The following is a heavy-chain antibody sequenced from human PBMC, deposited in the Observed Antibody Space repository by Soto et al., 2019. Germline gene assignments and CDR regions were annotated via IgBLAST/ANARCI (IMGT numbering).Heavy chain of an antibody. CDR1: GGTFSSYT. J-gene: IGHJ5*02. CDR3: AREGSSGPCVDP. D-gene: IGHD6-19*01. V-gene: IGHV1-69*08. CDR2: IIPSLGIA. Sequence: QVQLVQSGAEVKKPGSSVKVSCKASGGTFSSYTISWVRQAPGQGLEWMGRIIPSLGIANYAQKFQGRVTITADKSTSTAYMELSSLRTEDTAVYYCAREGSSGPCVDPWGQGTLVTVSS.